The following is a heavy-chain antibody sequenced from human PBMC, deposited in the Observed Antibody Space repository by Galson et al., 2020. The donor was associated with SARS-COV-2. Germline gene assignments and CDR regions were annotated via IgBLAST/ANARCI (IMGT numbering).Heavy chain of an antibody. CDR3: AKDYYDRSGYSGGLFDY. CDR1: GFTFDDYA. D-gene: IGHD3-22*01. Sequence: SLRLSCAASGFTFDDYAMHWVRQAPGKGLEWVSGISWNSGSIGYADSVKGRFTISRDNTKKSLYLQMNSLRAGDTAFYYCAKDYYDRSGYSGGLFDYWGQGILVTVSS. J-gene: IGHJ4*02. CDR2: ISWNSGSI. V-gene: IGHV3-9*01.